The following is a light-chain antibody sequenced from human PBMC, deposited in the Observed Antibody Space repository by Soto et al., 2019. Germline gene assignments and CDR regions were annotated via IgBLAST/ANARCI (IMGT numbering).Light chain of an antibody. CDR1: SPNLVKNF. V-gene: IGLV1-51*02. CDR3: GSWDSSLRDVV. Sequence: QSVLTQPPSVSAAPGQRITISCSGGSPNLVKNFVSWYQQLPKTAPKLLIYEDSKRPSGIPDRFSGSKSGTSATLGITGLQTGDEADNYCGSWDSSLRDVVFGEGTKLTVL. CDR2: EDS. J-gene: IGLJ3*02.